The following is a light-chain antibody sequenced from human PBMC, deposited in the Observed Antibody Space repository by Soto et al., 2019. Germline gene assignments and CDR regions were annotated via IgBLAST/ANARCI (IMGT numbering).Light chain of an antibody. CDR2: GAS. CDR1: QSVSSDY. CDR3: QQYGSSPPTWT. J-gene: IGKJ1*01. Sequence: EIVLTQSPDTLSLSPGERATLSCRASQSVSSDYLVWYQQKPGQAPRLLIYGASRRATGIPDRFSGSGSGTDFTLTISRLEPEDFAVYYCQQYGSSPPTWTCGQGTKGDIK. V-gene: IGKV3-20*01.